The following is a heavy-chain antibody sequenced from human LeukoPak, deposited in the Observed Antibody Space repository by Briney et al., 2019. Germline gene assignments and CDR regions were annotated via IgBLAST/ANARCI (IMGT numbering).Heavy chain of an antibody. Sequence: GGSLRLSCAASGLTFISYSMNWGQQPRGKRLEYVSSISSSSSYIYYADSVKGRFTISRDNAKNSLYLQMNSLRAEDTAVYYCARAHLYCSGGSCYSDYWGQGTLVTVSS. J-gene: IGHJ4*02. CDR3: ARAHLYCSGGSCYSDY. V-gene: IGHV3-21*01. CDR1: GLTFISYS. D-gene: IGHD2-15*01. CDR2: ISSSSSYI.